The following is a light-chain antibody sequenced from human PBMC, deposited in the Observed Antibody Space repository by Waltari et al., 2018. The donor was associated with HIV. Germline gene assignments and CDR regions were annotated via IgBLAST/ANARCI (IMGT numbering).Light chain of an antibody. V-gene: IGLV8-61*01. Sequence: QTVVTQEPSLSVSPGGTVTLTCGLNSGSVSTSDYPSWYQQTPGQAPHTLIYNAHMRSSGGPDRFSGSILVNKASLTITGAQADDECVYYCVLYMYSGVWVFGGGTKLTGL. CDR2: NAH. CDR1: SGSVSTSDY. J-gene: IGLJ3*02. CDR3: VLYMYSGVWV.